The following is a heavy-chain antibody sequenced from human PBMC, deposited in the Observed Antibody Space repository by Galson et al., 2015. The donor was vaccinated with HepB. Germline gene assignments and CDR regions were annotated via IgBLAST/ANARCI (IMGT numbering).Heavy chain of an antibody. V-gene: IGHV3-23*01. Sequence: SLRLSCAASGFTFSSHAMAWVRQAPGKGLEWVSSISGSSGATVYADSVKGRFTISRDNSMNMLYLQMNNLRVEDTAVYYCASCSTSCYNKWLESWGQGTLVTVSS. CDR3: ASCSTSCYNKWLES. D-gene: IGHD2-2*01. CDR2: ISGSSGAT. CDR1: GFTFSSHA. J-gene: IGHJ5*01.